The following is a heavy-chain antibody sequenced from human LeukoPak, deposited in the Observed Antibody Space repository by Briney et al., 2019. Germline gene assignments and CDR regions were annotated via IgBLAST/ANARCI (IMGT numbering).Heavy chain of an antibody. V-gene: IGHV4-39*01. CDR1: GGSISSGSYY. Sequence: SETLSLTCTVSGGSISSGSYYCGWIRQPPGKGLEWIGSIYHSGNTYYNPSLKSRVTLSVDTSKNQFSLKLSSVTAPDTAVYYCAGSNYDNWFDPWGQGTLVSVSS. CDR3: AGSNYDNWFDP. CDR2: IYHSGNT. J-gene: IGHJ5*02. D-gene: IGHD3-10*01.